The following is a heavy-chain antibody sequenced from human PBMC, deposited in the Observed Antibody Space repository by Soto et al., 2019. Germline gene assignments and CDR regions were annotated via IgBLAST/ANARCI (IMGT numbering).Heavy chain of an antibody. CDR1: GFSLSTSGVG. D-gene: IGHD3-16*01. V-gene: IGHV4-39*01. J-gene: IGHJ6*02. CDR2: IFYSGST. Sequence: SGPTLVNPTQTLTLTCTFSGFSLSTSGVGVGWIRQPPGKGLEWIGSIFYSGSTYYNPSLKSRVTISVDTSKNQFSLKLYSVTAADTAVYYCARLRNDYVWGSYGSGVYYGMDVWGQGTTVTVSS. CDR3: ARLRNDYVWGSYGSGVYYGMDV.